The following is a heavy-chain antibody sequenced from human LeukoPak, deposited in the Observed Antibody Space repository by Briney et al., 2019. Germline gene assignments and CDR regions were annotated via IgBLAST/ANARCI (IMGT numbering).Heavy chain of an antibody. CDR1: GYTFTSYG. J-gene: IGHJ4*02. CDR2: ISAYNGNT. CDR3: ARFLVVPAAITASYYFDY. D-gene: IGHD2-2*01. Sequence: ASVKVSCKASGYTFTSYGISWVRQAPGQGLEWMGWISAYNGNTNYAQKLQGRVTMTTDTSTSTAYMELRSLRSDDTAVYYCARFLVVPAAITASYYFDYWGQGTLVTVSS. V-gene: IGHV1-18*01.